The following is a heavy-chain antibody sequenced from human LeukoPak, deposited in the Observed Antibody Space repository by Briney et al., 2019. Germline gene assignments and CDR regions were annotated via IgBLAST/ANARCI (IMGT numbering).Heavy chain of an antibody. CDR2: ISSSSSYI. CDR1: GFTFSSYS. V-gene: IGHV3-21*01. CDR3: AREWFGELYPLPPDY. J-gene: IGHJ4*02. Sequence: GGSLRLSCAASGFTFSSYSMNWVRQAPGKGLEWVSSISSSSSYIYYADSVKGRFTISRDNAKNSLYPQMNSLRAEDTAVYYCAREWFGELYPLPPDYWGQGTLVTVSS. D-gene: IGHD3-10*01.